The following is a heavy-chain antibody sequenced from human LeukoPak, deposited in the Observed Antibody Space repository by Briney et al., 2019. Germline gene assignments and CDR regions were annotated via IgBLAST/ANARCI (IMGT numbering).Heavy chain of an antibody. CDR1: GFTFSSYS. Sequence: PGGSLRLSCAASGFTFSSYSMSWIRQAPGKGLEWVSYISSSGNTIYYADSVKGRFTISRDNAKNSLYLQMNSLRGEDTAVYYCTRDSGYNAFDIWGQGTMVTVSS. J-gene: IGHJ3*02. CDR3: TRDSGYNAFDI. V-gene: IGHV3-48*04. CDR2: ISSSGNTI. D-gene: IGHD5-12*01.